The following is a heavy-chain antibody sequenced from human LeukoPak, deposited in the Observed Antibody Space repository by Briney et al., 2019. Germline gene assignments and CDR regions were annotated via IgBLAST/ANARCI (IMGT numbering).Heavy chain of an antibody. J-gene: IGHJ3*02. D-gene: IGHD3-10*01. V-gene: IGHV3-23*01. Sequence: GGSLRLSCAASGFTFSSYAMSWVRQAPGKGLEWVSAISASGGSTYYADSVKGRFTISRDNAKNSLYLQMNSLRAEDTAVYYCARDAQLWFGESGYTDAFDIWGQGTMVTVSS. CDR1: GFTFSSYA. CDR2: ISASGGST. CDR3: ARDAQLWFGESGYTDAFDI.